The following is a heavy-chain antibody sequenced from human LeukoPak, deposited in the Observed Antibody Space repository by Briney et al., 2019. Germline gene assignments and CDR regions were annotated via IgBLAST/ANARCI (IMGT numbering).Heavy chain of an antibody. CDR1: GYIFTSYG. J-gene: IGHJ5*02. Sequence: RASVKVSCKASGYIFTSYGISWVRQAPGQGLEWMGWISAYNGNTNYAQKLQGRVTMTTDTSTSTAYMELRSLRSDDTAVYYCARFFDYDILTGSFDPWGQGTLVTVSS. D-gene: IGHD3-9*01. CDR2: ISAYNGNT. CDR3: ARFFDYDILTGSFDP. V-gene: IGHV1-18*04.